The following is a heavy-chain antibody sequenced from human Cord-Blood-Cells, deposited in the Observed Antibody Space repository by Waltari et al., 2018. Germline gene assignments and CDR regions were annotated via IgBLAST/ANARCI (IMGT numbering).Heavy chain of an antibody. CDR1: GFTFSSYA. CDR2: ISGSGGST. Sequence: EVQLLESGGGLVQPGGSLRLSCAASGFTFSSYAMSWVRQAPGKGLEWVSAISGSGGSTYYADSLKGRFTISRDNSKNTLYLQMNSLRAEDTAVYYCAKGTGVDFWSGPYFDYWGQGTLVTVSS. J-gene: IGHJ4*02. V-gene: IGHV3-23*01. D-gene: IGHD3-3*01. CDR3: AKGTGVDFWSGPYFDY.